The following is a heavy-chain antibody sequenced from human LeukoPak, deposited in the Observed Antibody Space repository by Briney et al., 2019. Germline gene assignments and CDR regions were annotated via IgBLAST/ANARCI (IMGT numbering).Heavy chain of an antibody. Sequence: SQTLSLTCAVYGGSCRGYYCSWIRQPPGKGLEWIGEINHSGSTNYNPSLKSRVTISVDTSKNQFSLKLSSVTAADTAVYYCARRLTTVTLNWFDPWGQGTLVTVSS. V-gene: IGHV4-34*01. CDR3: ARRLTTVTLNWFDP. CDR2: INHSGST. CDR1: GGSCRGYY. D-gene: IGHD4-17*01. J-gene: IGHJ5*02.